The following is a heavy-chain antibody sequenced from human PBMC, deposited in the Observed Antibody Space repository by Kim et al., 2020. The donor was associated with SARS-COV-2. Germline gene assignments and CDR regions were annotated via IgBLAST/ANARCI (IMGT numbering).Heavy chain of an antibody. CDR3: TTDHVLLWFGESRAFDY. Sequence: GGSLRLSCAASGFTFSNAWMSWVRQAPGKGLEWVGRIKSKTDGGTTDYAAPVKGRFTISRDDSKNTLYLQMNSLKTEDTAVYYCTTDHVLLWFGESRAFDYWGQGTLVTVSS. CDR1: GFTFSNAW. J-gene: IGHJ4*02. D-gene: IGHD3-10*01. CDR2: IKSKTDGGTT. V-gene: IGHV3-15*01.